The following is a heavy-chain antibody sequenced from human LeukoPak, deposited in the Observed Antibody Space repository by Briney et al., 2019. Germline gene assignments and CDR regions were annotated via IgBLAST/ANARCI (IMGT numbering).Heavy chain of an antibody. Sequence: GESLKISCKGSGYSFTSYWIGWVRQMPGKGLEWMGIIYPGDSDTRYSPSFQGQVTISADKSISTAYPQWSGLKASDTAMYYCARTDYDFWSGYYSAFDIWGQGTMVTVSS. CDR3: ARTDYDFWSGYYSAFDI. D-gene: IGHD3-3*01. V-gene: IGHV5-51*01. CDR1: GYSFTSYW. CDR2: IYPGDSDT. J-gene: IGHJ3*02.